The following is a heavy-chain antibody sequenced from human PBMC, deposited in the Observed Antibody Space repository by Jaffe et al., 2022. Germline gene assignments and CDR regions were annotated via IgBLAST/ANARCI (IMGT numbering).Heavy chain of an antibody. CDR1: GFSFSDYH. V-gene: IGHV3-74*01. D-gene: IGHD3-22*01. CDR2: SSPDGTMT. CDR3: ARGSCMISGYCSFDY. J-gene: IGHJ4*02. Sequence: EVQLVESGGGLVQSGGSLRLSCVASGFSFSDYHMHWVRQAPGKGPECVSRSSPDGTMTFYADSVKGRFTMSRDNARNTVYLQMNSLRLEDTAVYYCARGSCMISGYCSFDYWGQGTLVTVSS.